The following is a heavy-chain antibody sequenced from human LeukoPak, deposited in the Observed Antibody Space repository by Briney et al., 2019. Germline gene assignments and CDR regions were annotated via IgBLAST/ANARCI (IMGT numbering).Heavy chain of an antibody. CDR2: ISSSSSTI. CDR3: ARDWGYYGSGSSFDY. D-gene: IGHD3-10*01. Sequence: PGGSLRLSCAASGFTFSSYAMSWVRQAPGKGLEWVSYISSSSSTIYYADSVKGRFTISRDNAKNSLYLQMNSLRAEDTAVYYCARDWGYYGSGSSFDYWGQGTLVTVSS. V-gene: IGHV3-48*01. CDR1: GFTFSSYA. J-gene: IGHJ4*02.